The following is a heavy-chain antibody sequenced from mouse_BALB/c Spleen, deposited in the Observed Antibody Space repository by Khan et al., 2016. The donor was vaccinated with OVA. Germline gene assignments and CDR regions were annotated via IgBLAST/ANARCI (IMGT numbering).Heavy chain of an antibody. CDR1: GFSLTTYG. D-gene: IGHD2-14*01. CDR3: ARNSYMYDFTY. J-gene: IGHJ3*01. Sequence: QIQLVQSGPGLLQPSQSLSITCTVSGFSLTTYGVHWVRQSPGKGLEWLGLIWSGGNTDYNTAFISRLSISKDNSKSQVFFKMNSLQADDTAIYYCARNSYMYDFTYWGQGTLVTVSA. V-gene: IGHV2-4-1*01. CDR2: IWSGGNT.